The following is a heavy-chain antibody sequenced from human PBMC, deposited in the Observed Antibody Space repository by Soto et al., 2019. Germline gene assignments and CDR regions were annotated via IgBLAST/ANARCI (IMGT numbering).Heavy chain of an antibody. CDR2: IIPIFGTA. J-gene: IGHJ3*02. D-gene: IGHD6-19*01. CDR3: ARIHSSGWYDAFDI. Sequence: ASVKVSCKASGGTFSSYAISWVRQAPGQGLEWMGGIIPIFGTANYAQKFQGRVTITADESTSTAYMELSSLRSEDTAVYYCARIHSSGWYDAFDIWGQGTMVTVSS. V-gene: IGHV1-69*13. CDR1: GGTFSSYA.